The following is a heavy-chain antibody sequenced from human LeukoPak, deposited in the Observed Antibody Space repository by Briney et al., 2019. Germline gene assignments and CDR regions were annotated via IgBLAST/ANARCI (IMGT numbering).Heavy chain of an antibody. CDR3: ATASRYSSGWAYYYYMDV. J-gene: IGHJ6*03. V-gene: IGHV1-69-2*01. Sequence: ASVKISCKVSGYTFTDYYMHWVQQAPGKGLEWMGLVDPEDGGTIYAEKFQGRVTITADTSTDTAYMELSSLRSEDTAVYYCATASRYSSGWAYYYYMDVWGKGTTVTVSS. CDR2: VDPEDGGT. CDR1: GYTFTDYY. D-gene: IGHD6-19*01.